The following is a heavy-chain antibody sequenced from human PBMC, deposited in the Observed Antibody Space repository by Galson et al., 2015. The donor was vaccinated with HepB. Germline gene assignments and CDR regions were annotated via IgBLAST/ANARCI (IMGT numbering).Heavy chain of an antibody. D-gene: IGHD1-1*01. CDR3: AKSNENYYYYGMDV. V-gene: IGHV3-30*18. CDR1: GFTFSSYG. Sequence: SLRLSCAASGFTFSSYGMHWVRQAPGKGLEWVAVISYDGSNKYYADSVKGRFTISRDNSKNTLYLQMNSLRAEDTAVYYCAKSNENYYYYGMDVWGQGTTVTVSS. J-gene: IGHJ6*02. CDR2: ISYDGSNK.